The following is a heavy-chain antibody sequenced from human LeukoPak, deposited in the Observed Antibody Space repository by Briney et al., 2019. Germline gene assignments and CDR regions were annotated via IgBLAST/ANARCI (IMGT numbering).Heavy chain of an antibody. J-gene: IGHJ5*02. D-gene: IGHD3-16*02. Sequence: GASVKVSCKASGYTFTSYGISWVRQAPAQGLEWMGWISAYNGNTNYAQKLQGRVTMTTDTATSTAYMELRSLRSDDTAVYYCARDVGAIMITFGGVIVQNWFDPWGEGALVTVAS. CDR3: ARDVGAIMITFGGVIVQNWFDP. CDR2: ISAYNGNT. CDR1: GYTFTSYG. V-gene: IGHV1-18*01.